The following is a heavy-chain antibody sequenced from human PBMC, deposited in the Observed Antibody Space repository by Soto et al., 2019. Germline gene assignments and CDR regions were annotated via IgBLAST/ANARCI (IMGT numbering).Heavy chain of an antibody. D-gene: IGHD1-7*01. J-gene: IGHJ3*02. CDR3: ANDLKSRTTGAFDI. Sequence: QVQLVESGGGVVQPGRSLRLSCAASGFTFSSYGMHWVRQAPGKGLEWVAVISYDGSNKYYADSVKGRFTISRDNSKNTLYLQMNSLRAEDTAVYYCANDLKSRTTGAFDIWGQGTMVTVSS. CDR2: ISYDGSNK. V-gene: IGHV3-30*18. CDR1: GFTFSSYG.